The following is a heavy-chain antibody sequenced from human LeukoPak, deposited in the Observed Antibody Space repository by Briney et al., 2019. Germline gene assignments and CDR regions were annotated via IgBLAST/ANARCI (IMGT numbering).Heavy chain of an antibody. V-gene: IGHV3-21*01. CDR1: GFTFSSYS. Sequence: GGSLRLSCAASGFTFSSYSMNWVRQAPGKGLEWVSSISSSSSYIYYADSVKGRFTISRDNAKNSLYLQMNSLRAEDTAVYYCARESLGDQTGDYWGQGTLVTVSS. J-gene: IGHJ4*02. CDR2: ISSSSSYI. D-gene: IGHD4-17*01. CDR3: ARESLGDQTGDY.